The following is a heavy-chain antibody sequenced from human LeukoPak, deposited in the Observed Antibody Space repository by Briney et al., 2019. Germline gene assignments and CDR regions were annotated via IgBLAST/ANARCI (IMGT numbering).Heavy chain of an antibody. CDR1: GFTFSSYG. J-gene: IGHJ5*02. V-gene: IGHV3-30*03. CDR3: ARETGGSYYRYNWFDP. Sequence: GGSVRLSCAASGFTFSSYGMHWGRQAPGKGLEWVAVISYDGSNKYYADSVKGRFTISRDNSKNTLYLQMNSLRAEDTAVYYCARETGGSYYRYNWFDPWGQGTLVTAPS. D-gene: IGHD1-14*01. CDR2: ISYDGSNK.